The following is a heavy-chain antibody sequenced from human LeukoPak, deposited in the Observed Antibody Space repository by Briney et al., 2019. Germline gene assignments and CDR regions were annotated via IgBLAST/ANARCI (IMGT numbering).Heavy chain of an antibody. CDR1: GFTFSSYS. J-gene: IGHJ4*02. Sequence: PGGPLRLSCAASGFTFSSYSMNWVRQAPGKGLEWVSSISSSSSYIYYADSVKGRFTISRDNAKNSLYLQMNSLRAEDTAVYYCARDSGWFGEYYFDYWGQGPLVTVSS. CDR3: ARDSGWFGEYYFDY. CDR2: ISSSSSYI. V-gene: IGHV3-21*01. D-gene: IGHD3-10*01.